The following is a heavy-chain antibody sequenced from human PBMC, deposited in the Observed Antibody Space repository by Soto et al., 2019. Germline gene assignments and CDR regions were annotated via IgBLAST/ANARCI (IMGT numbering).Heavy chain of an antibody. J-gene: IGHJ6*02. CDR2: ISGSGGST. CDR1: GFTFSSYA. Sequence: GGSLRLSCAASGFTFSSYAMSWVRQAPGKGLEWVSAISGSGGSTYYADSVKGRFTISRDNSKNTLYLQMNSLRAEDTAVYYCAKEGGPASGYYPPFEPNYYYYGMDVWGQGTTVTVSS. D-gene: IGHD3-3*01. V-gene: IGHV3-23*01. CDR3: AKEGGPASGYYPPFEPNYYYYGMDV.